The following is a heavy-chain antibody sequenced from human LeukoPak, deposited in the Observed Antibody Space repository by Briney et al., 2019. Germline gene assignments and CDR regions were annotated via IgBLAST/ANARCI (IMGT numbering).Heavy chain of an antibody. D-gene: IGHD5-18*01. CDR1: GFTFSSYG. CDR2: IRYDGSNK. J-gene: IGHJ4*02. CDR3: AKERDTAMVTIDY. Sequence: PGVSLRLSCAASGFTFSSYGMHWDRQAPGKGLEWVAFIRYDGSNKYYADSVKGRFTISRDNSKNTLYLQMNSLRAEDTAVYYCAKERDTAMVTIDYWGQGTLVTVSS. V-gene: IGHV3-30*02.